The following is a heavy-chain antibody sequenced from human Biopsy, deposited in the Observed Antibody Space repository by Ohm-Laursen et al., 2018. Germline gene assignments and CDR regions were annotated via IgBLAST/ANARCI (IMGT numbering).Heavy chain of an antibody. J-gene: IGHJ4*02. CDR2: ISASGNHI. Sequence: SLRLSCAASGLTFSGFSMNWVRQAPGKGLEWVSSISASGNHIYYTDSVKGRFTVSRDNGKNSVYLQMNSLRVEDTAVYYCARDGEAKYCKHGVCPSDFWGQGTLVTVSS. D-gene: IGHD2-8*01. CDR3: ARDGEAKYCKHGVCPSDF. CDR1: GLTFSGFS. V-gene: IGHV3-21*01.